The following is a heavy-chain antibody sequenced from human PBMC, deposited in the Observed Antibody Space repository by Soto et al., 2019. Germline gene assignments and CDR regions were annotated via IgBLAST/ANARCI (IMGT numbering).Heavy chain of an antibody. D-gene: IGHD5-12*01. CDR3: ARGFKWPDY. J-gene: IGHJ4*02. Sequence: EVQLVESGGGLIQPGGSLRFSCAASGFTVSTNYLTWVRQAPGKGLEWVSLIYSGSSTYYADSVKGRFTISRDNSKNTLYLQMNSLRAEDTAVYYCARGFKWPDYWGQGTLVTVSS. CDR2: IYSGSST. V-gene: IGHV3-53*01. CDR1: GFTVSTNY.